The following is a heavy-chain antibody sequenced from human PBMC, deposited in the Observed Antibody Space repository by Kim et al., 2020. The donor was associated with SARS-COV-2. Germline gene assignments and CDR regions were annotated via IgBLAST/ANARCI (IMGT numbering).Heavy chain of an antibody. CDR3: AKDLYYDSSGYYYVGDF. CDR2: ISYDGSNK. Sequence: GGSLRLSCAASGFTFSSYGMHWVRQAPGKGLEWVAVISYDGSNKYYADSVKGRFTISRDNSKNTLYLQMNSLRDEETAVYYCAKDLYYDSSGYYYVGDFWGQGTLVTVSS. V-gene: IGHV3-30*18. D-gene: IGHD3-22*01. CDR1: GFTFSSYG. J-gene: IGHJ4*02.